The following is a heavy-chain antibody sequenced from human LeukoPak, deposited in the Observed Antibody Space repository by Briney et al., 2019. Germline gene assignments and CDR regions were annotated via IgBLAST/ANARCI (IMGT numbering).Heavy chain of an antibody. D-gene: IGHD1-7*01. J-gene: IGHJ4*02. CDR1: GGSISSSSYY. CDR2: IYYSGST. V-gene: IGHV4-39*07. CDR3: AREGLELLDY. Sequence: SETLSLTCTVSGGSISSSSYYWGWIRQPPGKGLEWIGSIYYSGSTYYNPSLKSRVTISVDTSKNQFSLKLSSVTAADTAVYYCAREGLELLDYWGQGTLVTVSS.